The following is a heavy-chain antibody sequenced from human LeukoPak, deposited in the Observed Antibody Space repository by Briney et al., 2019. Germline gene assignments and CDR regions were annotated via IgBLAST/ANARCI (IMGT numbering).Heavy chain of an antibody. V-gene: IGHV4-59*08. D-gene: IGHD6-19*01. CDR1: GGSISNYY. CDR2: IYYSGST. Sequence: SETLSLTCTASGGSISNYYWSWIRQAPGKGLEWVGSIYYSGSTNYNPSLKSRVTISVDTSKNQFSLKLSSVTAADTAVYYCARHDAGKWLPYFDYWGRGTLVTVSS. J-gene: IGHJ4*02. CDR3: ARHDAGKWLPYFDY.